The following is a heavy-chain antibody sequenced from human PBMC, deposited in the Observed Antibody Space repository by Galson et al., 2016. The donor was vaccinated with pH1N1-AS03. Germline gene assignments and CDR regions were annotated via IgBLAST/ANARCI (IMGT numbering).Heavy chain of an antibody. D-gene: IGHD6-6*01. CDR1: GHIFANYW. CDR2: IYPGDSDT. CDR3: ASSRIAAHTYYYHGMDV. Sequence: QSGAEVKKPGESLKISCKGSGHIFANYWIGWVRQTPGKGLEWMGLIYPGDSDTRYRPSFQGQVTISADKSLSTAYLQWSSLKASDTAMYYCASSRIAAHTYYYHGMDVWGQGTTVTVSS. V-gene: IGHV5-51*01. J-gene: IGHJ6*02.